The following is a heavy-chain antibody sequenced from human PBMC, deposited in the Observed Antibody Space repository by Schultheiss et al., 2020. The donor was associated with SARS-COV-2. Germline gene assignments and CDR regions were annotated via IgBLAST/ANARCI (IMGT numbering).Heavy chain of an antibody. CDR1: GGSFSGYY. J-gene: IGHJ6*02. D-gene: IGHD2-2*01. CDR3: ARDGRKDIVVVPAAPRPYYFYYYGIDV. CDR2: INHSGST. Sequence: SETLSLTCAVYGGSFSGYYWSWIRQPPGKGLEWSGEINHSGSTNYNPSLKSRVTISVDTSKNQFSLKLSSVTAADTAVYYCARDGRKDIVVVPAAPRPYYFYYYGIDVWGQGTTVTVSS. V-gene: IGHV4-34*01.